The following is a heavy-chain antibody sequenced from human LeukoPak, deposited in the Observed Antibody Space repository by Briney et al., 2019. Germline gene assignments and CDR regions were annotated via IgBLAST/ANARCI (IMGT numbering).Heavy chain of an antibody. D-gene: IGHD4-17*01. CDR2: IDYNGLSA. CDR1: GFSFADYD. Sequence: PGGSLRLSCAASGFSFADYDMNWVRQVPGKGLEWVSGIDYNGLSARYATSVEGRFSISRDNAKNSLYLQMNSLRAEDTALYYCARDDYGTSSLHPFDTWGQGTMVTVYS. CDR3: ARDDYGTSSLHPFDT. J-gene: IGHJ3*02. V-gene: IGHV3-20*04.